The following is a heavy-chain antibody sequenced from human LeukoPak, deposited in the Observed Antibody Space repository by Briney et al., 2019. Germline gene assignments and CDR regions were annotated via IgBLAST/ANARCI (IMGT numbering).Heavy chain of an antibody. J-gene: IGHJ4*02. CDR3: AREGYSSGWFPFDY. D-gene: IGHD6-19*01. V-gene: IGHV3-48*01. CDR2: IISSSSTI. Sequence: PGGSLRLSCAASGFTFSSYSMNWVRQAPGKGLEWVSYIISSSSTIYYADSVKGRFTISRDNAKNSLYLQMNSLRAEDTAVYYCAREGYSSGWFPFDYWGQGTLVTVPS. CDR1: GFTFSSYS.